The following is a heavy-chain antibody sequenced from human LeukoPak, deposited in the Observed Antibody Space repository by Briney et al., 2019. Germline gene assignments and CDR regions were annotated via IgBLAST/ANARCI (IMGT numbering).Heavy chain of an antibody. V-gene: IGHV4-61*02. CDR3: ARVALGYCSGGSCYEVGYDY. CDR1: GGSISSSSYY. CDR2: IYTSGST. Sequence: SETLSLTCTVSGGSISSSSYYWSWIRQPAGKGLEWIGRIYTSGSTNYNPSLKSRVTMSVDTSKNQFSLKLSSVTAADTAVYYCARVALGYCSGGSCYEVGYDYWGQGTLVTVSS. J-gene: IGHJ4*02. D-gene: IGHD2-15*01.